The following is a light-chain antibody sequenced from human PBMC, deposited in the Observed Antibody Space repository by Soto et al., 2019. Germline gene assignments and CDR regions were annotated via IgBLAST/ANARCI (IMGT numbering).Light chain of an antibody. Sequence: EIVMTQSPATLSVFPGERGTLSCRASQSVNSNLAWYQQKAGQAPRLLIYGASTRATGIPARFSGSGSGTESTLTITSLQSEDFALYYCQQYDNWPLTFGGGTKVEIK. CDR3: QQYDNWPLT. CDR2: GAS. CDR1: QSVNSN. V-gene: IGKV3-15*01. J-gene: IGKJ4*01.